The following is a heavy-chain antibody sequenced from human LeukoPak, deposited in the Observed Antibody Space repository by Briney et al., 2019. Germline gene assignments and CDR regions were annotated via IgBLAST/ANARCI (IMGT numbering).Heavy chain of an antibody. D-gene: IGHD5-24*01. CDR1: GGTFSSYA. V-gene: IGHV1-69*13. CDR2: IIPIFGTA. Sequence: ASVKVSCTASGGTFSSYAISWVRQAPGQGLEWMGGIIPIFGTANYAQKFQGRVTITADESTSTAYMELSSLRSEDTAVYYCARTGLRDGYNNFDYWGQGTLVTVSS. J-gene: IGHJ4*02. CDR3: ARTGLRDGYNNFDY.